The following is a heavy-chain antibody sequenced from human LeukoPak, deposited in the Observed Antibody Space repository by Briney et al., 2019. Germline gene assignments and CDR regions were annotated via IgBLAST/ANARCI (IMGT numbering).Heavy chain of an antibody. CDR2: IRGSGGST. CDR1: GFTFSSYG. V-gene: IGHV3-23*01. J-gene: IGHJ4*02. CDR3: ALPMVAALY. D-gene: IGHD2-15*01. Sequence: PGGTLRLSCAASGFTFSSYGMSWVRQAPGKGLEWVSAIRGSGGSTYYADSVKGRFTISRDNSKNTLYLQMNSLRAEDTAVYYCALPMVAALYWGQGTLVTVSS.